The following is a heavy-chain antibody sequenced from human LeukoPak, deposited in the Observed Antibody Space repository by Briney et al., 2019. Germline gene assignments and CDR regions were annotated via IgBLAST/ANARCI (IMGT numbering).Heavy chain of an antibody. CDR1: GGSIKSSSYY. Sequence: SETLSLTCTVSGGSIKSSSYYWGWIRQPPGKGLEWIGSIFYTGTTYYNPSLKSRVTMSVDTSKNQFSLKLSSVTAADTAVYYWARHLGQGSGSDAFDIWGQGQWSPSLQ. D-gene: IGHD6-19*01. V-gene: IGHV4-39*01. J-gene: IGHJ3*02. CDR2: IFYTGTT. CDR3: ARHLGQGSGSDAFDI.